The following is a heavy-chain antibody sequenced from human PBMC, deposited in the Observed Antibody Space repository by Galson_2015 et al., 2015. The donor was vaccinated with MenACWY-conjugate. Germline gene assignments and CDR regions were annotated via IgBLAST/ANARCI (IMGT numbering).Heavy chain of an antibody. J-gene: IGHJ4*02. CDR3: ARLPTWGSSFGYFDY. D-gene: IGHD7-27*01. CDR2: IRDTGSL. V-gene: IGHV4-59*08. Sequence: ETLSLTCTVSGASISSHHWSWFRQPPGKGLEWIAYIRDTGSLKDNPSLKSRVTMSADKSNNQFSLRLISVTAADTAVYYCARLPTWGSSFGYFDYWGQGIVVAVSS. CDR1: GASISSHH.